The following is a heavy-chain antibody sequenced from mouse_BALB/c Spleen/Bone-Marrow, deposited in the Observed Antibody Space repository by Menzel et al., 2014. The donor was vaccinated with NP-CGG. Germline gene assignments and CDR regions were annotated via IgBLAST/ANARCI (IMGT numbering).Heavy chain of an antibody. CDR2: IDPSNSET. CDR3: ARTFQPRRAMDY. CDR1: DYTSTSYW. J-gene: IGHJ4*01. V-gene: IGHV1S127*01. D-gene: IGHD6-1*01. Sequence: QVQLQQSGPELVRPGASVKMSCKASDYTSTSYWMHWVKQRPGQGLEWIGTIDPSNSETRLNQKFKDKATLNVDKSSNTAYMHLSSLTSEDSAVYYCARTFQPRRAMDYWGQGSSVTVSS.